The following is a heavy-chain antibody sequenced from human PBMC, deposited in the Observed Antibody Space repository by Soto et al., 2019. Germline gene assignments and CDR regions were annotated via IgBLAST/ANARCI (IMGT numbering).Heavy chain of an antibody. CDR1: GGTFSSSG. Sequence: QVHLVQSGTEVKKPGSSVKVSCKASGGTFSSSGFSWVRQAPGQGLEWMGMLVPSLDTTNYAQKVLARVTINADEVTRRAYMELRSLRSEDTAVYYCARWPQPRYTADPYAGDVWGQGTRVIVSS. D-gene: IGHD3-16*02. J-gene: IGHJ6*02. CDR2: LVPSLDTT. CDR3: ARWPQPRYTADPYAGDV. V-gene: IGHV1-69*11.